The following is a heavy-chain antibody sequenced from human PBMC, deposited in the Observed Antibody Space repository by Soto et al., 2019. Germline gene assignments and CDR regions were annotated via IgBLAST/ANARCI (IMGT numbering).Heavy chain of an antibody. V-gene: IGHV2-26*01. D-gene: IGHD3-10*01. Sequence: QVTLKESGPVLVKPTETLTLTCTVSGFSLSNARMGVSWIRQPPGKALEWLAHIFSNDEKSYSTSLKSRLTISKDTSKSQVVLTMTNMDPVDTATYYCASIRFEYGSGSVLGGPDPWGQGTLVTVSS. CDR3: ASIRFEYGSGSVLGGPDP. CDR1: GFSLSNARMG. CDR2: IFSNDEK. J-gene: IGHJ5*02.